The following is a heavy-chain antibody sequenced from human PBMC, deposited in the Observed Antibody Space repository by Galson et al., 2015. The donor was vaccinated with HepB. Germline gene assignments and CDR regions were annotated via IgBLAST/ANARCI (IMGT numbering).Heavy chain of an antibody. CDR3: ARDKPITMIVVAPFDY. CDR2: ISAYNGNT. D-gene: IGHD3-22*01. V-gene: IGHV1-18*04. J-gene: IGHJ4*02. Sequence: SVKVSCKASGYTFTSYGISWVRQAPGQGLEWMGWISAYNGNTNYAQKLQGRVTMTTDTSTSTAYMELRSLRSDDTAVYYCARDKPITMIVVAPFDYWGQGTLVTVSS. CDR1: GYTFTSYG.